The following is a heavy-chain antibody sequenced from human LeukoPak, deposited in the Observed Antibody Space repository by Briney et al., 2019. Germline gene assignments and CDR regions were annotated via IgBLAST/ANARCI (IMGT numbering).Heavy chain of an antibody. J-gene: IGHJ4*02. CDR2: ISSSSSYI. CDR1: GFTFSSYS. V-gene: IGHV3-21*01. CDR3: ARVSGYSYGLGIQAEDY. D-gene: IGHD5-18*01. Sequence: PGGSLRLSCAASGFTFSSYSMNWARQAPRKGLEWVSSISSSSSYIYYADSVKGRFTISRDNAKNSLYLQMNSLRAEDTAVYYCARVSGYSYGLGIQAEDYWAQGTLVTVSS.